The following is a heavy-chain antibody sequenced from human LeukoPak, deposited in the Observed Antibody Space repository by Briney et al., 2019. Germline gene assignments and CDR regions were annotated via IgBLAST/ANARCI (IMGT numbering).Heavy chain of an antibody. CDR1: GFTFSSYS. V-gene: IGHV3-7*01. Sequence: GGSLRLSCAASGFTFSSYSMNWVRQAPGKGLEWVANIKEDGSQIYYVDSVRGRFTISRDNAKNSVYLQMNSLRAEDTAVYYCAGSSGWLFDYWGQGSLVAVSS. D-gene: IGHD6-19*01. CDR3: AGSSGWLFDY. J-gene: IGHJ4*02. CDR2: IKEDGSQI.